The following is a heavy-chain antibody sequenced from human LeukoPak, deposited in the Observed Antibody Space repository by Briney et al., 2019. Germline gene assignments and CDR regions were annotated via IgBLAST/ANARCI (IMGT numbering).Heavy chain of an antibody. V-gene: IGHV3-23*01. CDR1: GFTFRDYV. J-gene: IGHJ4*02. D-gene: IGHD3-16*01. CDR2: LTGNGGSI. Sequence: PGGSLRLSCAASGFTFRDYVMNWVRQAPGKGLEWVSSLTGNGGSIYYADSVKGRFTISRDNSKNTLYLQMNSLRAEDTAVYYCARELWESGDYSGQGTLVAVSS. CDR3: ARELWESGDY.